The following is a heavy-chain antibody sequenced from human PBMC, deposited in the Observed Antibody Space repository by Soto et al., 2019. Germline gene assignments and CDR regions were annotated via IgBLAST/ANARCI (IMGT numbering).Heavy chain of an antibody. D-gene: IGHD3-22*01. CDR2: MNPNSGNT. Sequence: ASVKVSCKASGYTFTSYDINWVRQATGQGLEWMGWMNPNSGNTGYAQKFQGRVTMTRNTSISTAYMELSSLRSEDTAVYYCARKGGWLYSMDVWGQGTTVTVSS. J-gene: IGHJ6*02. CDR1: GYTFTSYD. V-gene: IGHV1-8*01. CDR3: ARKGGWLYSMDV.